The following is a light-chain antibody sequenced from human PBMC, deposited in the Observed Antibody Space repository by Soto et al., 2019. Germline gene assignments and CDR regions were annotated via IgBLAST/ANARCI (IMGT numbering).Light chain of an antibody. CDR3: CSSAGSWDV. CDR2: DDF. Sequence: QSALTQPASVSGSPGQSITISCTGTSSDVGSYNLVSWYQQHPGKAPKLLIYDDFKRPSGVSNRFSGSKSGNTASLTISGLQPEDEADYYCCSSAGSWDVFGTGTKLTVL. V-gene: IGLV2-23*01. J-gene: IGLJ1*01. CDR1: SSDVGSYNL.